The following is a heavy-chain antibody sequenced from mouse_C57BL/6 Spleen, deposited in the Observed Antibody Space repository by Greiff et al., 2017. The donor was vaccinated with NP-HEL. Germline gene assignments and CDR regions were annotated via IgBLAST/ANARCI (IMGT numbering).Heavy chain of an antibody. J-gene: IGHJ1*03. D-gene: IGHD1-1*01. CDR1: GYTFTSYW. Sequence: QVQLQQPGAELVKPGASVKLSCKASGYTFTSYWMQWVKQRPGQGLEWIGEIDPSDSYTNYNQKFKGKATLTVDTSSSTAYMQLSSLTSEDSAVYYCARCRTTVVGGWYFDVWGTGTTVTVSS. CDR2: IDPSDSYT. V-gene: IGHV1-50*01. CDR3: ARCRTTVVGGWYFDV.